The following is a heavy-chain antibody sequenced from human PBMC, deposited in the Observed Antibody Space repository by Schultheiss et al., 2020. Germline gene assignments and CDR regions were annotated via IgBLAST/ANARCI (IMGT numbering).Heavy chain of an antibody. CDR1: GGSISSYY. D-gene: IGHD3-22*01. J-gene: IGHJ4*02. V-gene: IGHV4-59*08. Sequence: SETLSLTCTVSGGSISSYYWGWIRQPPGKGLEWIGYIYYSGSTFYNPSLKSRVTISVDTSRNQFSLKLTSVTAADTAVYYCARVAMFDSGGYYYYQDYWGQGTLVTVSS. CDR2: IYYSGST. CDR3: ARVAMFDSGGYYYYQDY.